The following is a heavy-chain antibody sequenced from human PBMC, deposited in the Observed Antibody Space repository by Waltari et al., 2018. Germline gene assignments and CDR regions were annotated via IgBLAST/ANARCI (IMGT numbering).Heavy chain of an antibody. CDR3: ARDLRRTLDY. V-gene: IGHV4-38-2*02. J-gene: IGHJ4*02. CDR2: IYYSGST. Sequence: QVQLVESGGGLVKPGGSLRISCAASGFTLSDYYMTWSRQAPGKGMEWIGSIYYSGSTYYNPSLKSRVTISVDTSKNQFSLKLSSVTAADTAVYYCARDLRRTLDYWGQGTLVTISS. CDR1: GFTLSDYY.